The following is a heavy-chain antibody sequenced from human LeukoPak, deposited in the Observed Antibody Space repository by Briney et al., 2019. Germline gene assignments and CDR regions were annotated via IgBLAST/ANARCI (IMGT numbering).Heavy chain of an antibody. V-gene: IGHV4-34*01. J-gene: IGHJ6*02. CDR1: GASFTDYF. CDR2: INDYTGNT. D-gene: IGHD3-22*01. CDR3: ARGRIAKVVVVHSFHYGMDV. Sequence: SETLSLTCDVFGASFTDYFWTWIRQSPGKGLEWIEEINDYTGNTNYNPSLNSRVSISLEKSKNQFSLELRSVTAADTAVYYCARGRIAKVVVVHSFHYGMDVWGQGTTVTVSS.